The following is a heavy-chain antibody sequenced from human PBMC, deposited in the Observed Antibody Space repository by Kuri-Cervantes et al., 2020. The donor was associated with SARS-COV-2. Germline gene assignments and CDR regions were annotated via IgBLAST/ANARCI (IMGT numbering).Heavy chain of an antibody. CDR3: AREGPIYYYYYYMDV. CDR2: IYYSGST. V-gene: IGHV4-59*01. CDR1: GGSISSYY. Sequence: ESLKISCTVSGGSISSYYWSWIRQPAGKGLEWIGYIYYSGSTNYNPSLKSRVTISVDTSKNQFSLKLSSVTAADTAVYYCAREGPIYYYYYYMDVWGKGTTVTVSS. J-gene: IGHJ6*03.